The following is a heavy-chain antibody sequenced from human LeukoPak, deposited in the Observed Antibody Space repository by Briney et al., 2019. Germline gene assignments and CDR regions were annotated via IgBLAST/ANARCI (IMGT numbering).Heavy chain of an antibody. V-gene: IGHV1-46*01. CDR1: GYTFTSYY. D-gene: IGHD2-2*01. CDR2: INPCGGST. J-gene: IGHJ5*02. Sequence: GASVKVSCKASGYTFTSYYMHWVRQAPGQGLEWMGIINPCGGSTSYAQKFQGRVTMTRDTSTSTVYMELSSLRSEDTAVYYCARDFTPYCSSTSCSWFDPWGQGTLVTVSS. CDR3: ARDFTPYCSSTSCSWFDP.